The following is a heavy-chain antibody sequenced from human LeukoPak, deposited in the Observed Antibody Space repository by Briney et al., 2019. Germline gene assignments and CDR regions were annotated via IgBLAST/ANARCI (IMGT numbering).Heavy chain of an antibody. J-gene: IGHJ4*02. Sequence: AGGSLRLSCAASGFTFSSYGMHWVRQAPGKGLEWVAVISYDGSNKYYADSVKGRFTISRDNSKNTLYLQMNSLRVEDTAVYYCVKEQSSGGYRVADYWGQGTLVTVSS. V-gene: IGHV3-30*18. CDR3: VKEQSSGGYRVADY. CDR1: GFTFSSYG. D-gene: IGHD6-19*01. CDR2: ISYDGSNK.